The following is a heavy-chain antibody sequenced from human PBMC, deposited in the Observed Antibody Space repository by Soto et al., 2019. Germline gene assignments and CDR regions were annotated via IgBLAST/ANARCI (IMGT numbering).Heavy chain of an antibody. CDR2: IRPDGSEQ. Sequence: EVHLVESGGGLVQPGGSLRLSCGASGITFSSYWMSWVRQAPGKGLEWVANIRPDGSEQHYVDSVKGRFTISRDDAKNSLYLHMNSRRVEDTAVYYCGRDWDVWGRGTTVTVSS. J-gene: IGHJ6*04. CDR3: GRDWDV. CDR1: GITFSSYW. V-gene: IGHV3-7*01.